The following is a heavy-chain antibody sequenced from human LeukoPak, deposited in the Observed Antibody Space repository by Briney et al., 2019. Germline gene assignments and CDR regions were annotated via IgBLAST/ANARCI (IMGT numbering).Heavy chain of an antibody. J-gene: IGHJ5*02. CDR3: ARDPAVAAPFLSNWFDP. Sequence: SVKVSCKASGGTFSSYAISWVRQAPGQGLEWMGGIIAIFGTANYAQKFQGRVTITADESTSTAYMELSSLRSEDTAVYYCARDPAVAAPFLSNWFDPWGQGTLVTVSS. CDR1: GGTFSSYA. CDR2: IIAIFGTA. D-gene: IGHD2-15*01. V-gene: IGHV1-69*13.